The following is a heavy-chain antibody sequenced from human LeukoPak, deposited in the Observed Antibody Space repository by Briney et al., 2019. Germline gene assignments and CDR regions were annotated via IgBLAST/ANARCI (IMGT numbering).Heavy chain of an antibody. CDR1: GFTFSSYW. Sequence: GGSLRLSCAASGFTFSSYWMSWVRQAPGKGLEWVAHIRQGEGEKYYVDSVKGGFTIATDNAKNSLNLQTNSLTVEATAMYYCARAPIVVLPPRRPTYFDFWGQGALVTVSS. CDR2: IRQGEGEK. V-gene: IGHV3-7*01. D-gene: IGHD2-2*01. CDR3: ARAPIVVLPPRRPTYFDF. J-gene: IGHJ4*01.